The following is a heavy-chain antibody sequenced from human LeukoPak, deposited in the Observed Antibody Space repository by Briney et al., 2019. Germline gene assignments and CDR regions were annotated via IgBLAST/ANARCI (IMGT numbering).Heavy chain of an antibody. CDR3: ARSYCSGGSCYSGWFDP. Sequence: SETLSLTCTVSGGSISGYYWSWIRQSAGKGLEWIGRVHTSESTSYNPSLKSRVTVSVDTSKNQFSLKLSSVTAADTAVYYCARSYCSGGSCYSGWFDPWGQGTLVTVSS. CDR2: VHTSEST. D-gene: IGHD2-15*01. V-gene: IGHV4-4*07. J-gene: IGHJ5*02. CDR1: GGSISGYY.